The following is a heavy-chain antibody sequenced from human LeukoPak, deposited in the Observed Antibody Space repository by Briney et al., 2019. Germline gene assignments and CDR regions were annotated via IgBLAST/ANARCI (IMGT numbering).Heavy chain of an antibody. CDR3: ATMGIAVVNSFDY. J-gene: IGHJ4*02. CDR1: GFTFSSYA. D-gene: IGHD6-19*01. Sequence: GGSLRLSCAASGFTFSSYAMSWVRQAPGKGLEWVSAISGSGGSTYYADSVKGRFTISRDNPKNTLYLQMNSLRAEDTAVYYCATMGIAVVNSFDYWGQGTLVTVSS. CDR2: ISGSGGST. V-gene: IGHV3-23*01.